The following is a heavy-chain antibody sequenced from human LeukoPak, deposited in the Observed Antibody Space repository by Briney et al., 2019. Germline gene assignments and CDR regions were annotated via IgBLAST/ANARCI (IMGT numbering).Heavy chain of an antibody. CDR2: TYYRSKWYN. CDR1: GDSVSSNTVA. J-gene: IGHJ5*02. Sequence: SQTLSLTCAISGDSVSSNTVAWNWIRHSPSRGLEWLGRTYYRSKWYNEYAVFVKSRISVNPDTSKNQFSLKLSSVTAADTAVYYCARLRAAAGAYYWFAPWGQGTLVTVSS. V-gene: IGHV6-1*01. D-gene: IGHD6-13*01. CDR3: ARLRAAAGAYYWFAP.